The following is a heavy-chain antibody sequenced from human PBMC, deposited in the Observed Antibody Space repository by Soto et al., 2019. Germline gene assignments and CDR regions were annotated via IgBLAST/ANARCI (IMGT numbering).Heavy chain of an antibody. D-gene: IGHD6-19*01. CDR2: IDWDDDK. CDR3: ARMCIAVADYYGIDV. J-gene: IGHJ6*02. V-gene: IGHV2-70*11. Sequence: SGPTLVNPTQTLTLTCTFSGFSLSTSGMCVSWIRQPPGKALEWLARIDWDDDKYYSTSLKTRLTISKDTSKNQVVLTMTNMDPVDTATYYCARMCIAVADYYGIDVWGQGTTVTVSS. CDR1: GFSLSTSGMC.